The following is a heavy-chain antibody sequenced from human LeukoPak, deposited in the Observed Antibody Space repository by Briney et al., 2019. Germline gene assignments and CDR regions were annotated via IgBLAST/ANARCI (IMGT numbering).Heavy chain of an antibody. CDR1: GITVSSNY. J-gene: IGHJ4*02. Sequence: GGSLRLSCAASGITVSSNYMSWVRQAPGKGLEWVSVLYSGGSTYYADSVKGRFTISRDNSKNTLYLQMNSLRAEDTALYYCAKVALGYCSGSSCYYFDYGGQGTLVTVSS. CDR2: LYSGGST. V-gene: IGHV3-53*01. D-gene: IGHD2-15*01. CDR3: AKVALGYCSGSSCYYFDY.